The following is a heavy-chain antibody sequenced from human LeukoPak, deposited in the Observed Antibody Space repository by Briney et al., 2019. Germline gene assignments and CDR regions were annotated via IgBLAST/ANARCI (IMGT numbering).Heavy chain of an antibody. D-gene: IGHD6-6*01. V-gene: IGHV3-7*01. CDR1: GFTFSSYW. CDR3: AREVAARRLGSWVDP. Sequence: GGSLRLSCAASGFTFSSYWMTWVRQAPGKGLEWVANIKQDGSEKNYVDSVKGRFTISRDNAKNSLYLQMNSLRGEDTAVYYCAREVAARRLGSWVDPWGQGTLVTVSS. J-gene: IGHJ5*02. CDR2: IKQDGSEK.